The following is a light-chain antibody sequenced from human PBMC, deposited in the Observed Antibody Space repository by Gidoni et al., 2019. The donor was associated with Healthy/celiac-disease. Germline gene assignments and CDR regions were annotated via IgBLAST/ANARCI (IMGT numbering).Light chain of an antibody. V-gene: IGKV1-5*03. CDR1: HSISSW. Sequence: DIQMTQSPSTLSASVGNRVTITCRASHSISSWLAWYQQKPGKAPKILIYKAASLESGVPSRFSGSRSGTEFTLTIRSLQPDDFATYYCQQYNSFPITFGQGTRLEIK. J-gene: IGKJ5*01. CDR2: KAA. CDR3: QQYNSFPIT.